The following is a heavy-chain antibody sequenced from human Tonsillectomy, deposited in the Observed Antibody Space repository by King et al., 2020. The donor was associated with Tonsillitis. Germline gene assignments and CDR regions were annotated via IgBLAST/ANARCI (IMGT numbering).Heavy chain of an antibody. CDR3: ARDPGYYGSYYFDY. D-gene: IGHD3-10*01. J-gene: IGHJ4*02. V-gene: IGHV3-64*07. Sequence: EVQLVESGGGLVQPGGSLRLSCAASGFTFSSYAMHWVRQAPGKGLGYVSAISSDGGSTYYADSVKGRFTISRDNSKNTLYLQMGGLRAEDVAVYYCARDPGYYGSYYFDYWDQGTLVTVSS. CDR1: GFTFSSYA. CDR2: ISSDGGST.